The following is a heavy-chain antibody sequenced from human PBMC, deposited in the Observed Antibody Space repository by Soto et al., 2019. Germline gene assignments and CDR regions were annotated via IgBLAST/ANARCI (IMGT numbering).Heavy chain of an antibody. CDR1: GFTFSSYA. D-gene: IGHD2-2*01. CDR3: GRGPSDIGVEFFAAAIRVGVNYVDP. CDR2: IGGSGGST. J-gene: IGHJ5*02. Sequence: EVQLLESGGGLLQPGGSLRLSCAASGFTFSSYAMSWVRQAPGKGLEWVSLIGGSGGSTYYADSVEGRFTISRDNSKNTLFMQMNGLSDEDTAVYYAGRGPSDIGVEFFAAAIRVGVNYVDPWGQGTLVTVSS. V-gene: IGHV3-23*01.